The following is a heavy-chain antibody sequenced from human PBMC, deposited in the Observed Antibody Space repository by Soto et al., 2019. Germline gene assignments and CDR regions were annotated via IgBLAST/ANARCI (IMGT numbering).Heavy chain of an antibody. V-gene: IGHV3-33*01. CDR1: GGIFHGYG. Sequence: GGSLRLSCAVPGGIFHGYGMHWVRQAPGKGRKWEEIIRFVGSNEEYEDSVKGRFTISRDNSKNTLYLQMNTLGAEDTAVYYCARDGIGGTVFRGYLDYWGRGTVVTVSS. CDR3: ARDGIGGTVFRGYLDY. D-gene: IGHD1-7*01. CDR2: IRFVGSNE. J-gene: IGHJ4*02.